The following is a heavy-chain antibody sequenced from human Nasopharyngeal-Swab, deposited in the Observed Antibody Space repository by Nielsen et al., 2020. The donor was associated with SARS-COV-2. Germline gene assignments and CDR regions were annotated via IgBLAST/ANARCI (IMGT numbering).Heavy chain of an antibody. CDR1: GFTFSDYY. V-gene: IGHV3-53*01. CDR2: IYSGGST. Sequence: GGSLRLSCAASGFTFSDYYMSWIRQAPGKGLEWVSVIYSGGSTYYADSVKGRFTISRDNSKNTLYLQMNSLRAEDTAVYYCAREGDGYNSPHTNFYWGQGTLVTVSS. D-gene: IGHD5-24*01. J-gene: IGHJ4*02. CDR3: AREGDGYNSPHTNFY.